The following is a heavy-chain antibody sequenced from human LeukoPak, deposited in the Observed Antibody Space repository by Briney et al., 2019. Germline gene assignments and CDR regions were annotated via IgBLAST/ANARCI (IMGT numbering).Heavy chain of an antibody. J-gene: IGHJ4*02. CDR2: ISYDGSNK. CDR3: AKDRDYYDGRDYFDY. D-gene: IGHD3-22*01. Sequence: SGGSLRLSCAASGFTFSSYAMHWVRQAPGKGLEWVAVISYDGSNKYYADSVKGRFTISRDNSKNTLYLQMNSLRAEDTAVYYCAKDRDYYDGRDYFDYWGQGTLVTVSS. CDR1: GFTFSSYA. V-gene: IGHV3-30-3*01.